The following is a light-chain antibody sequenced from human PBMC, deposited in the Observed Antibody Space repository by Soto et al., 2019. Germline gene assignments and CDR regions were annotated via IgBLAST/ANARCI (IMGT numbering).Light chain of an antibody. Sequence: EIVLPQSPGTLSLSPGESATLSCRASQSVNSRFLAWYQHKPGQAPRLLIYAASTRATGIPDRFSGSASGTDFFTLTISRLEPEDFAVYYCQRYGDSPPNTFGQGTKLEIK. CDR2: AAS. J-gene: IGKJ2*01. V-gene: IGKV3-20*01. CDR3: QRYGDSPPNT. CDR1: QSVNSRF.